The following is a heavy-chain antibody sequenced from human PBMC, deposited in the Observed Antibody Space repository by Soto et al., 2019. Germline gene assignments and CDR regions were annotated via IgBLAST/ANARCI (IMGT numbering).Heavy chain of an antibody. D-gene: IGHD2-15*01. CDR1: GFSGSDNY. V-gene: IGHV3-53*01. Sequence: GGSLRLSCAASGFSGSDNYVTWVRQAPGKGLEWASVIYAGGDTFYADSVKGRFTISRDTSENMVYLQMRSLTVEDTAVYHCARGLGFCSGGACYEYWGQGTVVTVSS. CDR2: IYAGGDT. CDR3: ARGLGFCSGGACYEY. J-gene: IGHJ4*02.